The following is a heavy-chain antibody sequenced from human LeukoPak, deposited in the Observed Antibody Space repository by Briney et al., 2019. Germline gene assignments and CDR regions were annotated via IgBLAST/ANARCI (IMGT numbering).Heavy chain of an antibody. Sequence: GGSLRLSCAASGFTFNTYWMNWVGQAPGKRLEWVANIKQDGSEKSYMDSVKGRFTISRDNAKNSLYLQMNSLRAEDTAVYYCARHGSRRGAWFDPWGQATLVTVSS. CDR3: ARHGSRRGAWFDP. CDR2: IKQDGSEK. D-gene: IGHD3-10*01. V-gene: IGHV3-7*01. CDR1: GFTFNTYW. J-gene: IGHJ5*02.